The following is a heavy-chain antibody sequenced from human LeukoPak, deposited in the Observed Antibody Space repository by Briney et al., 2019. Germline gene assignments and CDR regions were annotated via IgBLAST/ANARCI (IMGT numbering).Heavy chain of an antibody. V-gene: IGHV3-23*01. CDR2: ISGSGDYT. Sequence: GGSLRLSCAASGFSFRSYAMTWVRQAPGKGLEWVSAISGSGDYTYYADSVKGRFTISRDNSKNSLYLQMNSLRTEDTALYYCVKDIEPYWVRGVKFYYYYGMDVWGQGTTVTVSS. CDR1: GFSFRSYA. J-gene: IGHJ6*02. CDR3: VKDIEPYWVRGVKFYYYYGMDV. D-gene: IGHD3-10*01.